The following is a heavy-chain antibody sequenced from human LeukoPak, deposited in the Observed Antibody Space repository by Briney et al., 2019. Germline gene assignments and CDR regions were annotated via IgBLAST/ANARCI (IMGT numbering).Heavy chain of an antibody. CDR1: GGTFSSYA. J-gene: IGHJ4*02. V-gene: IGHV1-69*13. D-gene: IGHD5-18*01. CDR3: AKNDVDTAMVPDY. Sequence: SVKVSCKASGGTFSSYAISWVRQAPGQGLEWMGGIIPIFGTANYAQKFQGRVTITADESTSTAYMELSSLRSEDTAVYYCAKNDVDTAMVPDYWGQGTLVTVSS. CDR2: IIPIFGTA.